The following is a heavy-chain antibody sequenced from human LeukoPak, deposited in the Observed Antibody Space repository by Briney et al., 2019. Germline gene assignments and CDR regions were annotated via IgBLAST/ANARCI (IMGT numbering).Heavy chain of an antibody. J-gene: IGHJ4*02. V-gene: IGHV3-48*03. CDR3: AREGGHGYDCDY. Sequence: PGGSLRLPCTASGFTLSRYDENWLRQAPGKGLEWVSYITSSGSTIYYADSVKGRFTISRDNAKNSLYLQMNSLRAEDTAVYYCAREGGHGYDCDYLGQGTLVTVSS. CDR1: GFTLSRYD. CDR2: ITSSGSTI. D-gene: IGHD5-12*01.